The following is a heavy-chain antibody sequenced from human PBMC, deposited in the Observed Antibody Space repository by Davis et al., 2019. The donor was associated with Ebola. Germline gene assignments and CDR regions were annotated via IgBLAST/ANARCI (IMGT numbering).Heavy chain of an antibody. D-gene: IGHD2-15*01. V-gene: IGHV4-38-2*02. Sequence: PGGSLRLSCAVSGHSISSAYYWAWIRQPPGKGLEWIGSVYHSGTTYYKPSLKSRLTMSVDTSKSQFSLKMNSVTAADTAVYYCARDNGYCSGGRCYSSFFDYWGQGTRVTVS. CDR1: GHSISSAYY. J-gene: IGHJ4*02. CDR2: VYHSGTT. CDR3: ARDNGYCSGGRCYSSFFDY.